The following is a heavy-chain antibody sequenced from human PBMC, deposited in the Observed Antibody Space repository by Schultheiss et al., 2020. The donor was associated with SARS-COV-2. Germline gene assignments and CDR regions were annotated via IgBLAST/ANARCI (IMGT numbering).Heavy chain of an antibody. V-gene: IGHV4-34*01. CDR2: INHSGST. Sequence: SETLSLTCTVSGGSISSYYWSWIRQPPGKGLEWIGEINHSGSTNYNPSLKSRVTISVDTSKNQFSLKLSSVTAADTAVYYCARGRKPKYSSGWYVGGDFDYWGQGTLVTVSS. CDR1: GGSISSYY. D-gene: IGHD6-19*01. J-gene: IGHJ4*02. CDR3: ARGRKPKYSSGWYVGGDFDY.